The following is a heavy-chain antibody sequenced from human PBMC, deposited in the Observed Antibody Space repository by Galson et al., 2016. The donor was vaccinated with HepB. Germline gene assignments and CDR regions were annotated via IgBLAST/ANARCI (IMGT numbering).Heavy chain of an antibody. CDR1: GYPFTKFA. CDR2: ISGDNRQT. J-gene: IGHJ5*02. Sequence: SVKVSCKASGYPFTKFAIHWVRQAPGQGLEWMGWISGDNRQTKYAEKFQGRVTFTRDTSASTAYMELSSLTFEDTAIFYCARAVTGSGDWFDPWGQGTLVSVSS. V-gene: IGHV1-3*01. CDR3: ARAVTGSGDWFDP. D-gene: IGHD2-21*02.